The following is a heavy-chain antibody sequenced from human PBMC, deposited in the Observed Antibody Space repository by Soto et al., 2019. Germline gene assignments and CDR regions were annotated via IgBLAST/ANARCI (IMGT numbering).Heavy chain of an antibody. CDR3: ARGRGTTTVANLDY. CDR2: ISSRDSSI. CDR1: GFTFSDYY. D-gene: IGHD4-17*01. V-gene: IGHV3-11*01. Sequence: VQLVESGGGLVKPGGSLRLSCAASGFTFSDYYMSWIRQAPGKGLEWVSYISSRDSSIYYAASVKGRFTISRDNAKNSLYLQMNSLRVEDTAVYYCARGRGTTTVANLDYWGQGTLVTVSS. J-gene: IGHJ4*02.